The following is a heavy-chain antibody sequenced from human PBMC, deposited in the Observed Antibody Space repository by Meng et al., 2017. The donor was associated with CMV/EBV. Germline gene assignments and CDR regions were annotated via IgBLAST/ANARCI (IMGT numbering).Heavy chain of an antibody. Sequence: GESLKISCAASGFSFRTYAMHWVRQAPGEGLEWVAVISYDGSNIYHADPVKGRFTISRDNSKNTLYLQMNGLRPEDTAVYYCASSKGVYDSSGYYSYGLDVWGQGTTVTVSS. CDR3: ASSKGVYDSSGYYSYGLDV. V-gene: IGHV3-30-3*01. CDR1: GFSFRTYA. CDR2: ISYDGSNI. J-gene: IGHJ6*02. D-gene: IGHD3-22*01.